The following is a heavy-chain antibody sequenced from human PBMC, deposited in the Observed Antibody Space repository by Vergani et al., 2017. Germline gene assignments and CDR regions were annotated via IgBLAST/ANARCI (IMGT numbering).Heavy chain of an antibody. J-gene: IGHJ5*02. V-gene: IGHV4-59*01. Sequence: QVQLQESGPGLVKPSETLSLTCTVSGGSISSYYWSWIRQPPGKGLEWIGYIYYSGSTNYNPSLKSRVTISVDTSKNQFSLKLSSVTAADTAVYYCARRGARYCSGGSCGNWFDPWGQGTLVTVSS. D-gene: IGHD2-15*01. CDR1: GGSISSYY. CDR2: IYYSGST. CDR3: ARRGARYCSGGSCGNWFDP.